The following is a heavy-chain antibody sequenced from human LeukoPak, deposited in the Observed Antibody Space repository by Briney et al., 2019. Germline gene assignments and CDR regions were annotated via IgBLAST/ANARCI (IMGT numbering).Heavy chain of an antibody. V-gene: IGHV3-23*01. Sequence: GGSLRLSCAASGFTFSTYAMSWVRRTPGKGLEWVSAITGGGGTTYYADSAKGRFTISRDNSKNTMYLQMNSLRVEDTAMYFCGSDPNGDYVGALGYWGRGTLVTVSS. CDR2: ITGGGGTT. J-gene: IGHJ4*01. CDR1: GFTFSTYA. D-gene: IGHD2-8*01. CDR3: GSDPNGDYVGALGY.